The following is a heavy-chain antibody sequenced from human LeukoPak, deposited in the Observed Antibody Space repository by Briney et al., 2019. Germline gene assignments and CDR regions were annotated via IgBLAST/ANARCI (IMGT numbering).Heavy chain of an antibody. CDR2: ISWDGGST. CDR1: GFTFDDYT. D-gene: IGHD6-13*01. Sequence: PGGSLRLSCAASGFTFDDYTMHWVRQAPGKGLKWVSLISWDGGSTYYADSVKGRFTISRDSSKNSLYLQMNSLRPEDTALYYCAKDMGGIAADAFDIWGQGTMVTVSS. V-gene: IGHV3-43*01. CDR3: AKDMGGIAADAFDI. J-gene: IGHJ3*02.